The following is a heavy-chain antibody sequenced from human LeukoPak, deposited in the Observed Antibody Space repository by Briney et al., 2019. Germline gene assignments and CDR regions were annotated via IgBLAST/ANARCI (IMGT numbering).Heavy chain of an antibody. D-gene: IGHD1-26*01. CDR2: IYYSGGT. V-gene: IGHV4-59*08. J-gene: IGHJ4*02. CDR1: GGSISSYY. Sequence: SETLSLTCTVSGGSISSYYWSWIRQPPGKGLEYIGYIYYSGGTNYNPSLKSRVTISVDTSKNQFSLKLSSVTAADTAVYYCASRIVGAPYFDYWGQGTLVTVSS. CDR3: ASRIVGAPYFDY.